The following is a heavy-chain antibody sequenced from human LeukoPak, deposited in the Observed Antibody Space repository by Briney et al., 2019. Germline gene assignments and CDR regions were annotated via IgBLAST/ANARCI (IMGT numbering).Heavy chain of an antibody. J-gene: IGHJ6*04. D-gene: IGHD2-15*01. CDR3: ARDSSAHYGMDV. CDR2: IYHSGST. Sequence: PSGTLSLTCAVSGGSISSSNWWSWVRPPPGKGLEWIGEIYHSGSTNYNPSLQSRVTISVDKSKNQFSLKLSSVTAADTAVYYCARDSSAHYGMDVWGKGTTVTVSS. CDR1: GGSISSSNW. V-gene: IGHV4-4*02.